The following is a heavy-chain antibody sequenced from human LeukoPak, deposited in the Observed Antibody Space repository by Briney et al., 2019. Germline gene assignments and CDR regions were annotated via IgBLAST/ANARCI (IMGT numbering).Heavy chain of an antibody. Sequence: NPSETLSLTCSVSGDSVSSTSYYWGWIRQPPGKGLEWIASNLYSVKSYYNPSFNSRVTISVDTSNNRLSLRLTSVNAADTAVYYCARLRDARWLLEYWGQGTLVTVSS. D-gene: IGHD4-17*01. J-gene: IGHJ4*02. CDR1: GDSVSSTSYY. V-gene: IGHV4-39*01. CDR2: NLYSVKS. CDR3: ARLRDARWLLEY.